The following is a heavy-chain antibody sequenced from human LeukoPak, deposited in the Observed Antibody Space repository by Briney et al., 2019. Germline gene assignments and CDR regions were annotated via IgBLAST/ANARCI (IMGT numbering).Heavy chain of an antibody. V-gene: IGHV3-74*01. Sequence: GGSLRLSCAASGFTFSSYWMHWVRQAPGKGLVWVSRIDTDGSSTSYADSVKGRFTISRDNAKNTLYLQMNSLRAEDTAVYYCARTLEQLPPDYWGQGTLVTVSS. CDR2: IDTDGSST. D-gene: IGHD6-6*01. CDR3: ARTLEQLPPDY. CDR1: GFTFSSYW. J-gene: IGHJ4*02.